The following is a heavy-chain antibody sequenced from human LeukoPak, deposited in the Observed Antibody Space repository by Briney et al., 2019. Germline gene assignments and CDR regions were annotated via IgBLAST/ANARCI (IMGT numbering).Heavy chain of an antibody. V-gene: IGHV3-9*03. CDR3: AKEGSSWSTFDY. D-gene: IGHD6-13*01. J-gene: IGHJ4*02. CDR2: ISWNSSSI. CDR1: GFTFNDYD. Sequence: GGSLRLSCATSGFTFNDYDMYWVRQAPGKGLEWVSGISWNSSSIAYADSVKGRFTISRDNAKNSLYLQMNSLRAEDIALYYCAKEGSSWSTFDYWGQGTLVTVSS.